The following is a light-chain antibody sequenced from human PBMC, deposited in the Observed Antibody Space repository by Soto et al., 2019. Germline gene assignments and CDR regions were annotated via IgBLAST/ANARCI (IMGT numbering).Light chain of an antibody. CDR3: AAWDDSLNGVV. V-gene: IGLV1-44*01. J-gene: IGLJ2*01. CDR1: RSNIGSNT. CDR2: SNN. Sequence: QSVLTQPPSASGTPVQRVTISCSGSRSNIGSNTVNWYQQLPGTAPKRLIYSNNPRPSGVPVRFSGSQSGTSASLAISGLQSEDEADDYCAAWDDSLNGVVFGGGTPLTVL.